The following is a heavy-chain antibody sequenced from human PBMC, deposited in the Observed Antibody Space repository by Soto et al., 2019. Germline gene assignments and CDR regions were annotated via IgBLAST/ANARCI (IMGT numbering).Heavy chain of an antibody. D-gene: IGHD5-12*01. CDR2: INAGNVNT. J-gene: IGHJ4*02. V-gene: IGHV1-3*01. Sequence: ASVKVSCKASGYTFTSYAMHWVRQAPGQRLEWMGWINAGNVNTKYSQKFQGRVTITRDTSASTAYMELSSLRSEDTAVYYCAGSKGVDIVATSRMDYWGQGTLVTVTS. CDR3: AGSKGVDIVATSRMDY. CDR1: GYTFTSYA.